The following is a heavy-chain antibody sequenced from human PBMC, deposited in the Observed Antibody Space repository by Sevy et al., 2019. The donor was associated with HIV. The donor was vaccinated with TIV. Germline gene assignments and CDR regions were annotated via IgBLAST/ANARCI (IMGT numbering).Heavy chain of an antibody. CDR1: GYTFSDSGYY. V-gene: IGHV1-2*02. J-gene: IGHJ6*02. D-gene: IGHD3-3*01. Sequence: ASVKVSCKASGYTFSDSGYYVHWVRQAPGQGLEWMGWINPKSGATNYAQKFQGRVTRTRETFVSTANMELNRLTSDDTAVYYCARESYDFWTGPVDYDYGMDVWGQGTTVTVSS. CDR2: INPKSGAT. CDR3: ARESYDFWTGPVDYDYGMDV.